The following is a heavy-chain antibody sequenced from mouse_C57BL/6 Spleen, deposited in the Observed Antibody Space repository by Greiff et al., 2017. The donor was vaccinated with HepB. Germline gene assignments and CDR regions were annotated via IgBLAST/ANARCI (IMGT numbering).Heavy chain of an antibody. Sequence: DVQLQESGPELVKPGASVKIPCKASGYTFTDYNMDWVKQSHGKSLEWIGDINPNNGGTIYNQKFKGKATLTVDKSSSTAYMELRSLTSEDTAVYYCALYDYDVAFAYWGQGTLVTVSA. V-gene: IGHV1-18*01. CDR1: GYTFTDYN. J-gene: IGHJ3*01. D-gene: IGHD2-4*01. CDR3: ALYDYDVAFAY. CDR2: INPNNGGT.